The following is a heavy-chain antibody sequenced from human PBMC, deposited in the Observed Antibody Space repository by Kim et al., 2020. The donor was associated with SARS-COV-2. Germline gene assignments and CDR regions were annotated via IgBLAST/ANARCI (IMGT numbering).Heavy chain of an antibody. CDR3: TRDAWRSSASDY. CDR2: ISVYDGDT. CDR1: GYTFTSHG. V-gene: IGHV1-18*01. J-gene: IGHJ4*02. D-gene: IGHD6-19*01. Sequence: ASVKVSCKASGYTFTSHGISWVRQAPGQGLEWMGWISVYDGDTNYAQNFQGRVTMTTDTSTNTAYMEMRSLTSDDTAIYYCTRDAWRSSASDYWGQGTLVTVSS.